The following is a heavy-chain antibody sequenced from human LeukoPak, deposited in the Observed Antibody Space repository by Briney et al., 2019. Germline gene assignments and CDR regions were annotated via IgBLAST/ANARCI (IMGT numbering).Heavy chain of an antibody. J-gene: IGHJ4*02. CDR3: AKDRIAAAGTSNYFDY. D-gene: IGHD6-13*01. CDR1: GFTFSSYG. CDR2: ISYDGSNK. V-gene: IGHV3-30*18. Sequence: GGSLRLSCSASGFTFSSYGMHWVRQAPGKGLEWVAVISYDGSNKYYADSVKGRFTISRDNSKNTLYLQMNSLRAEDTAVYYCAKDRIAAAGTSNYFDYWGQGTLVTVSS.